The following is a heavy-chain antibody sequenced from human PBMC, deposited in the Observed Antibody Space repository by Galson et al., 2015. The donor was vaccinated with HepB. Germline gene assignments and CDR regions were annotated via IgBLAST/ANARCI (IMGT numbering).Heavy chain of an antibody. D-gene: IGHD3-3*01. J-gene: IGHJ6*02. CDR1: GGSISSSSYY. CDR3: ARHFSDRTLTPNYDFWSGYYFRGDYYYGMDV. CDR2: IYYSGST. Sequence: ETLSLTCTVSGGSISSSSYYWGWIRQPPGKGLEWIGSIYYSGSTYYNPSLKSRVTISVDTSKNQFSLKLSSVTAADTAVYYCARHFSDRTLTPNYDFWSGYYFRGDYYYGMDVWGQGTTVTVSS. V-gene: IGHV4-39*01.